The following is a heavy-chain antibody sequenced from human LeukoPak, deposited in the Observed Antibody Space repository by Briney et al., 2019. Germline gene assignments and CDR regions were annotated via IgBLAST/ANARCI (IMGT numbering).Heavy chain of an antibody. Sequence: GASVKVSCKASGGTFSSYAISWVRQAPGQGLEWMGGIIPIFGTANYAQKFQGRVTITADESTSTAYMELSSLRSEDTAVYYCAKLTNGDYPPDDYWGQGTLVTVSS. CDR1: GGTFSSYA. V-gene: IGHV1-69*13. J-gene: IGHJ4*02. D-gene: IGHD4-17*01. CDR2: IIPIFGTA. CDR3: AKLTNGDYPPDDY.